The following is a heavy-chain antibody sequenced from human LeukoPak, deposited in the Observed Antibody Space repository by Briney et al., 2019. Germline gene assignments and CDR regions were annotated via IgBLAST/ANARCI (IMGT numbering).Heavy chain of an antibody. CDR2: IRYDGSNK. Sequence: GGSLRLSCAASAFTFNTYWMHWVRQAPGKGLEWVPFIRYDGSNKYYADSVKGRFTISRDNSKSTLYLQMNSLRAEDTAVYYCAKDGGITIFGVADYWGQGTLVTVSS. CDR1: AFTFNTYW. J-gene: IGHJ4*02. D-gene: IGHD3-3*01. CDR3: AKDGGITIFGVADY. V-gene: IGHV3-30*02.